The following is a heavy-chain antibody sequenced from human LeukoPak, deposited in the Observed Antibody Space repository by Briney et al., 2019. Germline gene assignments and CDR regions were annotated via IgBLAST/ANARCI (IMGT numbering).Heavy chain of an antibody. Sequence: GESLKISCKGSGYSFTNYWISWARQTPGKGLEWMGRINPSDSYSDYSPSFQGHVTISADKSISTAYLQWSSLKASDTAMYYCARHPRGPMIVVADWGQGTLVTVSS. J-gene: IGHJ4*02. CDR1: GYSFTNYW. CDR3: ARHPRGPMIVVAD. V-gene: IGHV5-10-1*01. CDR2: INPSDSYS. D-gene: IGHD3-22*01.